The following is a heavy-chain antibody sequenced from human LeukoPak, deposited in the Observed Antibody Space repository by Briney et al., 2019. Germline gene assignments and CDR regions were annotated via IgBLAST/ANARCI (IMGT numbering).Heavy chain of an antibody. J-gene: IGHJ4*02. V-gene: IGHV4-34*01. CDR1: GGSFSGYY. CDR2: INHSGST. CDR3: ARGGISIVALDY. Sequence: PSETLSLTCAVYGGSFSGYYWSWIRQPPGKGLEWIGKINHSGSTNYNPSLKSRVTISVDTSKNQFSLKLSSVTAADTAVYYCARGGISIVALDYWGQGTLVTVSS. D-gene: IGHD6-13*01.